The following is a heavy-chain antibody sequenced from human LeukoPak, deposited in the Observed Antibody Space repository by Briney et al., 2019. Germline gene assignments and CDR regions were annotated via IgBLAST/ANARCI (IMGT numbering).Heavy chain of an antibody. V-gene: IGHV1-2*02. Sequence: ASVKVSCKASGYTFTGYYMHWVRQAPGQGLEWMGWINPNSGGTNYAQKFQGRVTMTRDTSISTAYMELSGLRSDDTAVYYCARGFYDFWSGYSDDAFDIWGQGTMVTVSS. CDR2: INPNSGGT. J-gene: IGHJ3*02. CDR1: GYTFTGYY. D-gene: IGHD3-3*01. CDR3: ARGFYDFWSGYSDDAFDI.